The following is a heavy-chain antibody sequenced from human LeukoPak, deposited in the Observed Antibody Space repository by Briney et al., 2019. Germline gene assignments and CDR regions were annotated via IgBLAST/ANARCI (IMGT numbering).Heavy chain of an antibody. CDR1: GYTFTNYG. J-gene: IGHJ4*02. D-gene: IGHD5-12*01. CDR3: ARDPDSGYDSRLNFDY. V-gene: IGHV7-4-1*02. Sequence: ASVKVSCKASGYTFTNYGMNWVRQAPGQGLEWMGWINTNTGNPMYAQGFTGRFVFSLDTSVSTAYLQISSLKAEDTAVYYCARDPDSGYDSRLNFDYWGQGTLVTVSS. CDR2: INTNTGNP.